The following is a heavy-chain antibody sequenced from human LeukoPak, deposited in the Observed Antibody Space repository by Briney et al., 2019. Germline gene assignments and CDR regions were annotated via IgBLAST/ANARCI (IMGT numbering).Heavy chain of an antibody. CDR3: AKWGDYDVLTGYYVPDY. D-gene: IGHD3-9*01. Sequence: GGSLRLSGAASGFTFSNYAMSWVRQAPGKGLEWVSAILGSGGSTYYADSVKGRFTVSRDNSKSTLYLQMNSLRAEDTALYYCAKWGDYDVLTGYYVPDYWGQGTLVTVSS. V-gene: IGHV3-23*01. J-gene: IGHJ4*02. CDR2: ILGSGGST. CDR1: GFTFSNYA.